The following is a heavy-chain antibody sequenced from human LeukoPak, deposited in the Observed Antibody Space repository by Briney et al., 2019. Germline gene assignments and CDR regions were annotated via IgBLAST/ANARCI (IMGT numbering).Heavy chain of an antibody. CDR1: GGSISSYY. Sequence: PSETLSLTCTVSGGSISSYYWSWIRQPPGKGLEWIGYIYYSGSTNYNPSLKSRVTISVDTSKNQFSLKLSSVTAADTAVYYCARRANCGFDAFDIWGQGTMVTVSS. CDR3: ARRANCGFDAFDI. V-gene: IGHV4-59*01. CDR2: IYYSGST. J-gene: IGHJ3*02. D-gene: IGHD2-21*01.